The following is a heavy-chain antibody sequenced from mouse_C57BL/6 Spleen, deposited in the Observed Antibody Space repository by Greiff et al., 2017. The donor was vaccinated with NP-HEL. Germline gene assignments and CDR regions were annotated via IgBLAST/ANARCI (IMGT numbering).Heavy chain of an antibody. V-gene: IGHV5-17*01. CDR3: AQIYYDYDVAY. CDR1: GFTFSDYG. J-gene: IGHJ3*01. Sequence: EVQLVESGGGLVKPGGSLKLSCAASGFTFSDYGMHWVRQAPEKGLEWVAYISSGSSTIYYADTVKGRFTISRDNAKNTLFLQMTSLRSEDTAMYYCAQIYYDYDVAYWGQGTLVTVSA. CDR2: ISSGSSTI. D-gene: IGHD2-4*01.